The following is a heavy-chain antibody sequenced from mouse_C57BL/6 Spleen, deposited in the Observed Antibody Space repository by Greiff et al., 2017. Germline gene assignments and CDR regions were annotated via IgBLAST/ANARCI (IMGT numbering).Heavy chain of an antibody. Sequence: EVQLQQSGPELVKPGASVKMSCKASGYTFTDYNMHWVKQSHGKSLEWIGYINPNNGGTSYNQKFKGKATLTVNKSSSTAYMELRSLTSEDSAVYYCARSGDYDQDWFAYWGQGTLVTVSA. V-gene: IGHV1-22*01. CDR3: ARSGDYDQDWFAY. CDR1: GYTFTDYN. J-gene: IGHJ3*01. D-gene: IGHD2-4*01. CDR2: INPNNGGT.